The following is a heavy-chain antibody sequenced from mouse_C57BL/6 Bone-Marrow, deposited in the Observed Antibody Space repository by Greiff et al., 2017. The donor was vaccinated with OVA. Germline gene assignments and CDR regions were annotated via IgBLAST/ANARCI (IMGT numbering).Heavy chain of an antibody. CDR1: GYNFTSYW. CDR2: IYPSDSET. Sequence: QVQLQQPGAELVRPGSSVKLSCKASGYNFTSYWMDWVKQRPGQGLEWIGNIYPSDSETHYNQKFKDKATLTVDKSSSTAYMQLSSLTSEDAAVDYCSRWGYYDYDGWGQGTTLTVSS. V-gene: IGHV1-61*01. J-gene: IGHJ2*01. CDR3: SRWGYYDYDG. D-gene: IGHD2-4*01.